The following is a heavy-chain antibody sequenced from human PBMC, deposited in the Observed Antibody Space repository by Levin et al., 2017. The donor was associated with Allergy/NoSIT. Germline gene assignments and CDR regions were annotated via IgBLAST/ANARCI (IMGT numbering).Heavy chain of an antibody. CDR1: GFTFSNAW. J-gene: IGHJ6*02. V-gene: IGHV3-15*01. Sequence: PGGSLRLSCAASGFTFSNAWMSWVRQAPGKGLEWVGRIKSKTDGGTTDYAAPVKGRFTISRDDSKNTLYLQMNSLKTEDTAVYYCTTDPGTVGEGFFEDYYYGMDVWGQGTTVTVSS. D-gene: IGHD3-3*01. CDR2: IKSKTDGGTT. CDR3: TTDPGTVGEGFFEDYYYGMDV.